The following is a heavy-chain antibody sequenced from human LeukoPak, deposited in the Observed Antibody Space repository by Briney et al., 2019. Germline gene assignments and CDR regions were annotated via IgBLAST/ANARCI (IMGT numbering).Heavy chain of an antibody. CDR1: GYTFTGYY. CDR2: INPSGDST. D-gene: IGHD6-13*01. CDR3: ARGSGSWYEDY. J-gene: IGHJ4*02. V-gene: IGHV1-46*01. Sequence: ASVKVSCKASGYTFTGYYMHWVRQAPGQGLEWMGIINPSGDSTNYVQKFQGRVTVTRDTSTSTVYMELSSLRSEDTAVFYCARGSGSWYEDYWGQGTLVTVSS.